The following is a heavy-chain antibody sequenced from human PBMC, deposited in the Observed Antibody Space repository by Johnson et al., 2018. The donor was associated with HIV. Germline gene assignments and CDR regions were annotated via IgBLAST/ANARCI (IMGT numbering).Heavy chain of an antibody. CDR3: AKDRRDGYNYGGGAFDI. Sequence: YSGGSGGSTYYVDSVKGRFTISRDNSKNTVYLQMNRLRAEDTAVYYCAKDRRDGYNYGGGAFDIWGQGTMVTVSS. D-gene: IGHD5-24*01. CDR2: YSGGSGGST. V-gene: IGHV3-NL1*01. J-gene: IGHJ3*02.